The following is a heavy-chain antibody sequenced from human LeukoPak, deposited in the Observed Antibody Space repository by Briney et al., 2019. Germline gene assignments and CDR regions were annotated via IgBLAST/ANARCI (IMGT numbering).Heavy chain of an antibody. CDR1: GFTFSNYW. Sequence: GGSLRLSCVASGFTFSNYWMYWVRQAPGRGPLWVSRISGDGITTYYAGSVKGRFTISRDNAKNTLYLQMHSLRAEDSAVYYCARGFYGSGNSWGHGTLVTVSS. V-gene: IGHV3-74*01. CDR2: ISGDGITT. D-gene: IGHD3-10*01. J-gene: IGHJ4*01. CDR3: ARGFYGSGNS.